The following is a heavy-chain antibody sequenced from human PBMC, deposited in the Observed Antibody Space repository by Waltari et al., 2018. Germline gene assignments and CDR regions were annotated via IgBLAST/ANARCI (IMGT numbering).Heavy chain of an antibody. J-gene: IGHJ4*02. D-gene: IGHD6-25*01. Sequence: EVHLVESGGGLVHPGDSVRLSCAASGVLVSNNYMSWVRQPPGKGLEWVSVIYRGGETYYADSVKGRFTISRDNSKNTLDLQMNNVRAEDTAVDYCTGDHGLSGPLDWGQGTMVTVSS. CDR3: TGDHGLSGPLD. V-gene: IGHV3-53*01. CDR2: IYRGGET. CDR1: GVLVSNNY.